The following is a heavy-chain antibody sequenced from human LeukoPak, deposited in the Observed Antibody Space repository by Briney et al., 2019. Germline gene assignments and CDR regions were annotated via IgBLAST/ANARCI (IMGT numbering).Heavy chain of an antibody. CDR1: GFTFSIYA. CDR2: IKSTGDIT. Sequence: GGSLRLSCAASGFTFSIYAMSWVRQAPGKGLEWISYIKSTGDITYYADSVKGRFTVSRDNAKNSLYLQMNSLRAEDTAVYYCASEGLSGSYLEYWGQGTLVTVSS. V-gene: IGHV3-48*01. D-gene: IGHD1-26*01. J-gene: IGHJ4*02. CDR3: ASEGLSGSYLEY.